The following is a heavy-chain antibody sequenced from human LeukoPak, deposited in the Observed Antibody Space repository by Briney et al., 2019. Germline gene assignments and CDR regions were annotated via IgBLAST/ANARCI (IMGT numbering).Heavy chain of an antibody. V-gene: IGHV1-8*01. Sequence: ASVKVSCKASGYTFTSYDINWVRQATGQGLEWMGWMNPNSGNTGYAQKFQGRVTMTRNTSISTAYMELSSLRSEDTAVYYCARDSDSSGYYAFDIWGQGTMVTVSS. CDR3: ARDSDSSGYYAFDI. D-gene: IGHD3-22*01. CDR2: MNPNSGNT. CDR1: GYTFTSYD. J-gene: IGHJ3*02.